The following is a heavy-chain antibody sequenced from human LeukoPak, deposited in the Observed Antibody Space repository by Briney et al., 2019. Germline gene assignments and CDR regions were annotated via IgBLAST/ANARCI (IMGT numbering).Heavy chain of an antibody. CDR1: GFTFSSYG. Sequence: GGSLRLSCAASGFTFSSYGMHWVRQAPGKGLEWAAVISYDGSNKYYADSVKGRFTISRDNSKNTLYLQMNSLRAEDTAVYYCATLSGGGIAVAGPQPNTFDPWGQGTLVTVSS. CDR3: ATLSGGGIAVAGPQPNTFDP. V-gene: IGHV3-30*03. CDR2: ISYDGSNK. J-gene: IGHJ5*02. D-gene: IGHD6-19*01.